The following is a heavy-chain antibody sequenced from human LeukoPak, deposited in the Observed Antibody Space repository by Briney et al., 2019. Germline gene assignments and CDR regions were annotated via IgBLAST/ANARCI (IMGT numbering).Heavy chain of an antibody. D-gene: IGHD3-9*01. V-gene: IGHV4-38-2*02. J-gene: IGHJ4*02. CDR2: IYHSGST. CDR3: ARTYHDIDLYYFDY. Sequence: PSETLSLTCTVSGYSISSGYYWGWIRQPPGKGLEWIGSIYHSGSTYYNPSLKSRVTISVDTSKNQFSLKLSSVTAADTAVYYCARTYHDIDLYYFDYWGQGTLVTVSS. CDR1: GYSISSGYY.